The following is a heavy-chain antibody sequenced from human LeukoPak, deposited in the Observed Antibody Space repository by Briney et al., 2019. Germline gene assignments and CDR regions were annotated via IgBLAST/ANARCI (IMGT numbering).Heavy chain of an antibody. CDR1: GYSISSGYY. V-gene: IGHV4-61*01. CDR3: ARTTEAHSWRTRYYDYYMDV. J-gene: IGHJ6*03. CDR2: IYYSGST. D-gene: IGHD6-13*01. Sequence: PSETLSLTCTVSGYSISSGYYWGWIRQPPGKGLEWIGYIYYSGSTNYNPSLKSRVTISVDTSKNQFSLKLSSVTAADTAVYYCARTTEAHSWRTRYYDYYMDVWGKGTTVTVS.